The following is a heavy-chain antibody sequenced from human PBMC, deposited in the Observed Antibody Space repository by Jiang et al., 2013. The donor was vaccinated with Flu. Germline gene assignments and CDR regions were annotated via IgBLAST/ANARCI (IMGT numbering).Heavy chain of an antibody. J-gene: IGHJ4*02. Sequence: GLVKPSETLSLTCTVSGGSISSSSYYWGWIRQPPGKGLEWIGSIYYSGSTYYNPSLKSRVTISVDTSKNQFSLKLSSVTAADTAVYYCAGLSKTYYYDSSGYYYFDYWGQGTLVTVSS. V-gene: IGHV4-39*01. CDR2: IYYSGST. CDR1: GGSISSSSYY. D-gene: IGHD3-22*01. CDR3: AGLSKTYYYDSSGYYYFDY.